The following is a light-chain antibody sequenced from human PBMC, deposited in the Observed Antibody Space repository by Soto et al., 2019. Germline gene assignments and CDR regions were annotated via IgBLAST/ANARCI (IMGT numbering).Light chain of an antibody. V-gene: IGKV1-39*01. CDR3: QQYNSYSWT. CDR2: AAS. CDR1: QSISSY. J-gene: IGKJ1*01. Sequence: IKMTQSPSSLSASVGDRDSITCRASQSISSYLNWYQQKPGKAPKLLIYAASSLQSGVPSRFSGSGSGTDFTLTISSLQPEDFATYYCQQYNSYSWTFGQGIKVDIK.